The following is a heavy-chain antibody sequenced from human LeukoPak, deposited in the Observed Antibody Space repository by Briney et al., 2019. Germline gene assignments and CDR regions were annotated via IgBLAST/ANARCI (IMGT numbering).Heavy chain of an antibody. CDR2: FYHGGTT. V-gene: IGHV4-30-2*01. CDR3: VLYETGRRSFRDF. D-gene: IGHD1-1*01. CDR1: GGSISSGGYS. J-gene: IGHJ4*02. Sequence: SETLSLTCAVSGGSISSGGYSWSWIRQPPGKGLEWIAYFYHGGTTFYNPSLKSRVTMPVDRSRNQFSLKLESVTAADTAVYYCVLYETGRRSFRDFRGQGTLVTVSS.